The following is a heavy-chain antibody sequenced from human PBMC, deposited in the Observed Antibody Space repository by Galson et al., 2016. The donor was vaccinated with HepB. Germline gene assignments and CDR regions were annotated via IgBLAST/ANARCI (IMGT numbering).Heavy chain of an antibody. CDR1: GGTFSNFA. J-gene: IGHJ4*02. CDR3: AGPSPTYLGGPGDVFDY. Sequence: SVKVSCKASGGTFSNFAISWVRQAPEQGLQWMGGIIPILGIANYAQNFQGRVTITSDKSTSAVYMELSSLTPEDTAVYYCAGPSPTYLGGPGDVFDYWGQGTLVTVSS. CDR2: IIPILGIA. D-gene: IGHD2/OR15-2a*01. V-gene: IGHV1-69*10.